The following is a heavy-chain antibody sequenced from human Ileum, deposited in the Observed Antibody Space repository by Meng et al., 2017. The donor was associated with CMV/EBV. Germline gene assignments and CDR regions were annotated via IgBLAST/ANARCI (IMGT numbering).Heavy chain of an antibody. V-gene: IGHV4-30-4*01. D-gene: IGHD6-19*01. CDR1: GDSLSTGDYY. CDR2: IYYSGST. J-gene: IGHJ4*02. CDR3: AREGGGWYFDS. Sequence: VQLQESGPRLVKPSQTLALTCTVSGDSLSTGDYYWSWIRQPPGKGPEWIGYIYYSGSTLYNPSLKSPVTISLDKSKNQFSLRLRSVTAADTAVYFCAREGGGWYFDSWGQGTLVTVSS.